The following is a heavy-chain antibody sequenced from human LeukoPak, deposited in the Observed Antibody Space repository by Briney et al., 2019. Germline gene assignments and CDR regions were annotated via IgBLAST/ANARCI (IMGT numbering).Heavy chain of an antibody. D-gene: IGHD5-12*01. V-gene: IGHV1-18*01. CDR2: ISAYNGNT. Sequence: ASVKVSCKASGHTFTSYGISWVRQAPGQGLEWMGWISAYNGNTNYAQKLQGRVTMTTDTSTSTAYMELRSLRPDDTAVYYCARDTVATISRIGAFDIWGQGTMVTVSS. J-gene: IGHJ3*02. CDR1: GHTFTSYG. CDR3: ARDTVATISRIGAFDI.